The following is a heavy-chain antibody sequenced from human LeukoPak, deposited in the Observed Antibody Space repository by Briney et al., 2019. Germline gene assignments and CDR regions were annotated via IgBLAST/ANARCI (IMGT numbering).Heavy chain of an antibody. CDR2: IGYDGSKK. D-gene: IGHD3-16*01. Sequence: GGSLRLSCVASGYIFSCCGVHWVRQAPGKGLEWVAFIGYDGSKKYYRDSVKGRFTISRDNSRNTPYLQMNSLRTEDTAVYYCGRTNSYDYVDPWGQGTLVTVSS. V-gene: IGHV3-30*02. J-gene: IGHJ5*02. CDR1: GYIFSCCG. CDR3: GRTNSYDYVDP.